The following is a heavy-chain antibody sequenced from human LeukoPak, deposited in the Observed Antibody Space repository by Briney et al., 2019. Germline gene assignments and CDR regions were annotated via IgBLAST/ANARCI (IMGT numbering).Heavy chain of an antibody. Sequence: QSGGSLRLSCAASGFTFSSYAMHWVRQAPGKGLEWVALISYDGSNKYYADSVKGRFTISRDNSKNTLYLQMNSLRAEDTAVYYCARDLLGSSSQDYWGQGTLVTVSS. CDR1: GFTFSSYA. J-gene: IGHJ4*02. CDR2: ISYDGSNK. V-gene: IGHV3-30-3*01. D-gene: IGHD6-13*01. CDR3: ARDLLGSSSQDY.